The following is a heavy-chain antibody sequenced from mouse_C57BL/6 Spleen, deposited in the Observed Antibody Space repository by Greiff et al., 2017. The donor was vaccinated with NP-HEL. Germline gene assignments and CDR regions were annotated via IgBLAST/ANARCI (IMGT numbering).Heavy chain of an antibody. CDR3: AREGDYDDAMDY. CDR1: GYTFTDYN. V-gene: IGHV1-18*01. CDR2: INPNHGGT. J-gene: IGHJ4*01. D-gene: IGHD2-4*01. Sequence: EVQLQQSGPELVKPGASVKIPCKASGYTFTDYNMDWVKQSHGKSLEWIGDINPNHGGTIYNQKFKGKATLTVDKSSSTAYMELRSLTSEDTAVYYCAREGDYDDAMDYWGQGTSVTVSS.